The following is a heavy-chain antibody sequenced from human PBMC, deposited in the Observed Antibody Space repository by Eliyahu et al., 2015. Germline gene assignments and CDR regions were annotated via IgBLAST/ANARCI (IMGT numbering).Heavy chain of an antibody. CDR3: ARGGDPRRFDL. J-gene: IGHJ5*02. Sequence: SYSMAWVRQAPGKGLEWVANINQDGSLWNYVGSVKGRFTISRDNAKNSLFLQMSSLGVEDTAVYQCARGGDPRRFDLWGQGTLVTVSS. CDR1: SYS. V-gene: IGHV3-7*04. CDR2: INQDGSLW. D-gene: IGHD2-21*02.